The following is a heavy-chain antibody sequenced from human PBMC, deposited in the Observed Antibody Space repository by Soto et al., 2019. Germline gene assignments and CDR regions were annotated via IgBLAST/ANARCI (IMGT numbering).Heavy chain of an antibody. CDR3: ASSGWYRGY. V-gene: IGHV4-34*01. CDR1: GGPFSGYY. J-gene: IGHJ4*02. D-gene: IGHD6-19*01. CDR2: INHSGST. Sequence: QVQLQQWGAGLLKPSETLSLTCAVYGGPFSGYYWSWIRQSPGKGLEWIGEINHSGSTNYNPSLESRVTISVDTSKNQFSLKLSSVTAADTAVYYCASSGWYRGYWGQGTLVTVSS.